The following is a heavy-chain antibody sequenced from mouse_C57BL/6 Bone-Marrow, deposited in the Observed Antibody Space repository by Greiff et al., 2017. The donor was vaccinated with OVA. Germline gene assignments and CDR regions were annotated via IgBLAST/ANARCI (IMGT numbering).Heavy chain of an antibody. CDR1: GYTFTNYW. V-gene: IGHV1-63*01. J-gene: IGHJ4*01. D-gene: IGHD2-4*01. CDR3: AAYDYDLSMDY. CDR2: IYPGGGYT. Sequence: VKLQESGAELVRPGTSVKMSCKASGYTFTNYWIGWAKQRPGHGLEWIGDIYPGGGYTNYNEKFKGKAQLTADKSSSTAYMQFSSLTSEDSAIYYCAAYDYDLSMDYWGQGTSVTVPS.